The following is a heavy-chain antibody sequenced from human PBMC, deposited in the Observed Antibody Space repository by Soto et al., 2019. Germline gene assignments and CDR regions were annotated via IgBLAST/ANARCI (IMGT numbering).Heavy chain of an antibody. D-gene: IGHD3-3*01. J-gene: IGHJ6*03. CDR3: ARVSYDLWSGYVLLYDDYYYKDV. V-gene: IGHV1-18*01. CDR2: ISAYNGNT. Sequence: QVQLVQSGAEVKKPGASVKVSCKASGYTFTSYGISWVRQAPGQGLEWMGWISAYNGNTNYAQKLQGRFTRTTNTSTSTAYMERRRLRSDDTAVYYCARVSYDLWSGYVLLYDDYYYKDVCGKVTTVTVCS. CDR1: GYTFTSYG.